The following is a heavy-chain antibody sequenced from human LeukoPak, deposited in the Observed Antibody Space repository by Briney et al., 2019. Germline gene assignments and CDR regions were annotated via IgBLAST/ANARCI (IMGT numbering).Heavy chain of an antibody. CDR2: IYTSGST. J-gene: IGHJ3*01. Sequence: SETLSLTCTVSGGSISSSSYYWGWVRQPPGKGLEWIGRIYTSGSTNYNPSLKSRVTISVDTSKNQFSLKLSSVTAADTAVYYCAREGDLWGQGTMVTVSS. CDR3: AREGDL. CDR1: GGSISSSSYY. V-gene: IGHV4-39*07.